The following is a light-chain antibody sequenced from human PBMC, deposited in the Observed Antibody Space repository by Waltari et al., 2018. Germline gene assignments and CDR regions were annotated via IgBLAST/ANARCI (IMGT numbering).Light chain of an antibody. CDR3: MQGKALPLT. CDR2: EVS. J-gene: IGKJ4*01. V-gene: IGKV2-29*02. Sequence: DIVMTQTPLSLSVTPGHPASISCQSSQSLLHSDAQTCLYWYLQKSGQSPQPLIYEVSSRFPGVPERFSGSGSGTDFTLKISRVEAEAVGIYYCMQGKALPLTFGGGTKVAIK. CDR1: QSLLHSDAQTC.